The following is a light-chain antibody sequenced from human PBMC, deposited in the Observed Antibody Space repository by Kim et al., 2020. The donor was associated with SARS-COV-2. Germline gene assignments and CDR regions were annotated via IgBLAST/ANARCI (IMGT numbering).Light chain of an antibody. J-gene: IGKJ5*01. V-gene: IGKV3-15*01. CDR3: QQYNNWPID. Sequence: VSRGERATLSGRASQSVSSNLAWYQQKPGQAPRLLVYGASTRATGIPARFSDSGSGTEFTLTISSLQSEDFAVYYCQQYNNWPIDFGQGTRLEIK. CDR2: GAS. CDR1: QSVSSN.